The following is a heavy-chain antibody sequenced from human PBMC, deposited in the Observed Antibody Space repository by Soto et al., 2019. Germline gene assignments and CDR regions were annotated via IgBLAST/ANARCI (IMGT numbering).Heavy chain of an antibody. Sequence: GGSLRLSCAASGFTFSSYGMHWVRQAPGKGLEWVAVISYDGSNKYYADSVKGRFTISRDNSKNTLYLQMNSLRAEDTAVYYCAKDLFPAVTSHFDYWGQGTLVTVSS. CDR3: AKDLFPAVTSHFDY. CDR2: ISYDGSNK. J-gene: IGHJ4*02. D-gene: IGHD4-17*01. V-gene: IGHV3-30*18. CDR1: GFTFSSYG.